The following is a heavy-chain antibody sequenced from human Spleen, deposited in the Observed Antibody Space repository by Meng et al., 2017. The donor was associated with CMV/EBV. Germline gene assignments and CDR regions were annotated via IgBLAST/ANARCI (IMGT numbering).Heavy chain of an antibody. D-gene: IGHD3-9*01. Sequence: SLKISCAASGFTFDDYAMHWVRQAPGKGLEWVSGISWNSGTIRYADFVKGRFTISRDNAKNSLFLQMKSLRAEDTAMYYCAKELQILTGPNSPDGMDVWGQGTTVTVSS. CDR1: GFTFDDYA. CDR2: ISWNSGTI. CDR3: AKELQILTGPNSPDGMDV. J-gene: IGHJ6*02. V-gene: IGHV3-9*01.